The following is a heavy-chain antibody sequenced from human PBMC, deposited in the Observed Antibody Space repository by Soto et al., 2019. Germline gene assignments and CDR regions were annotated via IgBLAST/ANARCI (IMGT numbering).Heavy chain of an antibody. J-gene: IGHJ6*02. D-gene: IGHD3-3*01. V-gene: IGHV4-30-4*01. CDR2: IYYSGST. CDR3: AKDEQRITIFGVVIIGSYGMDV. Sequence: SETLSLTCTVSGGSISSGDYYWSWIRQPPGKGLEWIGYIYYSGSTYYNPSLKSRVTISVDTSKNQFSLKLSSVTAADTAVYYCAKDEQRITIFGVVIIGSYGMDVWGQGTTVTVSS. CDR1: GGSISSGDYY.